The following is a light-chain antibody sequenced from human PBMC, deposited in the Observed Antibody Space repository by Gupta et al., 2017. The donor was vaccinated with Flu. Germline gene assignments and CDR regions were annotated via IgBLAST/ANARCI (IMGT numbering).Light chain of an antibody. J-gene: IGLJ3*02. V-gene: IGLV2-14*01. CDR3: SSYTRSTTSMIAWV. Sequence: QSALTQPASVSGSPGQSITISCTGTSRDVGDYTRVSWYQQYPGKAPKLIIYEVTNRPSGVSNRFSGSKSGNTASLSISGLQADDEADYYCSSYTRSTTSMIAWVFDGGTKVTVL. CDR1: SRDVGDYTR. CDR2: EVT.